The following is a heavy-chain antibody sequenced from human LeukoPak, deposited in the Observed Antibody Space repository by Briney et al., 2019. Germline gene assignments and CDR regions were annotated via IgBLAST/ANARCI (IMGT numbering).Heavy chain of an antibody. CDR2: INPSRGST. J-gene: IGHJ3*02. D-gene: IGHD3-10*01. CDR1: GYTFTNYY. Sequence: ASVKVSCKASGYTFTNYYMHWVRQAPGQGLEWMGIINPSRGSTSYAQKFQGRVTMTGDTSTSTVYMELSSLRSEDTAVYYCVREYYGSGMHAFDIWGQGTMVTVPS. CDR3: VREYYGSGMHAFDI. V-gene: IGHV1-46*01.